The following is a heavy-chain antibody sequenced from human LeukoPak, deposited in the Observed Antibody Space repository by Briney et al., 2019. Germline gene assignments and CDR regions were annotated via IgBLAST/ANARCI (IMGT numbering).Heavy chain of an antibody. D-gene: IGHD5-18*01. Sequence: HPGGSLRLSCAASGFTFSDHYMDWVRQAPGKGLEWVGRTRNKANSYTTEYAASVKGRFTISRDDSKSSLYLQMNSLKTEDTAVYYCARVGYSYGGEYYFDYWAREPWSPSPQ. J-gene: IGHJ4*02. CDR3: ARVGYSYGGEYYFDY. V-gene: IGHV3-72*01. CDR1: GFTFSDHY. CDR2: TRNKANSYTT.